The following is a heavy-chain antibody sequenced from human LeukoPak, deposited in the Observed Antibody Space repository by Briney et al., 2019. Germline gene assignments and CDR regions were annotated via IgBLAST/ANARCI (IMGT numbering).Heavy chain of an antibody. CDR3: ARGLRQNLFDP. CDR2: IYYSGSS. J-gene: IGHJ5*02. Sequence: SETLSLTCTVSGVSISSDYWSWIRLPPGKGLEWIGYIYYSGSSNYNPSLKSRVTMSVDTSKDQFSLKLTSVTAADTAVYYCARGLRQNLFDPGAQGTLVTVPS. D-gene: IGHD2-15*01. V-gene: IGHV4-59*08. CDR1: GVSISSDY.